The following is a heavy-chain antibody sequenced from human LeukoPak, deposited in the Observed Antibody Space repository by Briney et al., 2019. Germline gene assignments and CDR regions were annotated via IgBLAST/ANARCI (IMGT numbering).Heavy chain of an antibody. D-gene: IGHD1-26*01. Sequence: SETLSLTCTVSGASMNTYYWSWIRQPPEKGLEWIGYIYNSGTNYNPSLKSRVTISVDTSKNQFSLKLSSVTAADTAVYYCAIKKGGWFDPWGQGTLVTVSS. CDR2: IYNSGT. V-gene: IGHV4-4*09. CDR1: GASMNTYY. J-gene: IGHJ5*02. CDR3: AIKKGGWFDP.